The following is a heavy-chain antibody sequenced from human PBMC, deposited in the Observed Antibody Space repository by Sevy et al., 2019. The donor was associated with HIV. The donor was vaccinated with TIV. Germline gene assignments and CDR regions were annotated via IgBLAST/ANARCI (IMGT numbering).Heavy chain of an antibody. D-gene: IGHD3-22*01. V-gene: IGHV3-23*01. J-gene: IGHJ6*03. Sequence: GGSLRLSCAVSGFSFDSYGMTWVRQAPGKGLEWVSAISGSGTRTYYADSVKGRFIISRDNSKNTLDLQMNSLRAEDTGIYYCAKGGGGHYDPDEIAYYFYYYNMDVWGKGQRSPSP. CDR1: GFSFDSYG. CDR2: ISGSGTRT. CDR3: AKGGGGHYDPDEIAYYFYYYNMDV.